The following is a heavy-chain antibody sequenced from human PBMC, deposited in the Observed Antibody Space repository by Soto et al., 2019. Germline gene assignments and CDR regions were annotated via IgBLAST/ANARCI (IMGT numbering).Heavy chain of an antibody. CDR1: SGSFSGYY. Sequence: SETLSLTCTVSSGSFSGYYWSWIRQPPGKGLEWIGYIYSSGTTNYNPSLKSRVTISVDTSKNQFSLKLSSVTAADTAVYYCVRGSGWYFYWGQGTLVTVSS. D-gene: IGHD6-19*01. CDR3: VRGSGWYFY. CDR2: IYSSGTT. J-gene: IGHJ4*02. V-gene: IGHV4-59*01.